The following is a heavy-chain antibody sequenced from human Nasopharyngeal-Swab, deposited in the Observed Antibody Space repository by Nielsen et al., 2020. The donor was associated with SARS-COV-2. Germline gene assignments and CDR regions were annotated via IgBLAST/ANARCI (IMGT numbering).Heavy chain of an antibody. Sequence: LTLSCNVSTAFISSSIGGYYWAWLRQTPGWGLAWIGSRDYSGSLDYNPSLKSRVTISADLSKNQFSLHLRSVTAADTAVYFCARDNPFYWGRGTLVTVSS. CDR2: RDYSGSL. V-gene: IGHV4-39*02. CDR1: TAFISSSIGGYY. CDR3: ARDNPFY. J-gene: IGHJ4*02.